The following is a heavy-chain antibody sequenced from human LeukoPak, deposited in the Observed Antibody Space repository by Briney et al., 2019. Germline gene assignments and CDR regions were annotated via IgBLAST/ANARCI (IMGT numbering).Heavy chain of an antibody. CDR2: IYYSGST. V-gene: IGHV4-59*01. CDR3: ARAPGVRFLEWLFDY. CDR1: GGSISSYY. J-gene: IGHJ4*02. D-gene: IGHD3-3*01. Sequence: PSETLSLTCTVSGGSISSYYWSWIRQPPGKGLEWFGYIYYSGSTNYDPSLKSRVTISVDTSKNQFSLKLSSVTAADTAVYHCARAPGVRFLEWLFDYWGQGTLVTVSS.